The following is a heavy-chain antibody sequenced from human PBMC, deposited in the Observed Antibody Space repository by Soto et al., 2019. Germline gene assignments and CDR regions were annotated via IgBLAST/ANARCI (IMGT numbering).Heavy chain of an antibody. J-gene: IGHJ4*02. CDR3: ARATVGSGYSYFDY. V-gene: IGHV3-53*01. Sequence: GGSLRRSCAASGFTVSSNYMSWVRQAPGKGLEWVSVIYSGGSTYYADSVKGRFTISRDNSKNTLYLQMNSLRAEDTAVYYCARATVGSGYSYFDYWGQGTLVTVSS. CDR1: GFTVSSNY. CDR2: IYSGGST. D-gene: IGHD3-22*01.